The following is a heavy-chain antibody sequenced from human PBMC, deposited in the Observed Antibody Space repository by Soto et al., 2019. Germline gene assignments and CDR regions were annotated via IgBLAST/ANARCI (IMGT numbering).Heavy chain of an antibody. CDR2: IYHSGST. D-gene: IGHD3-22*01. J-gene: IGHJ4*02. CDR1: GGSISSYY. Sequence: SETLFLTCTVSGGSISSYYWSWIRQPPGKGLEWIGYIYHSGSTNYNPSLKSRVTISVDTSKNQFSLKLTSVTAADTAVYYCARVGYYDSSGYYYFDCWGQGTLVTVSS. CDR3: ARVGYYDSSGYYYFDC. V-gene: IGHV4-59*01.